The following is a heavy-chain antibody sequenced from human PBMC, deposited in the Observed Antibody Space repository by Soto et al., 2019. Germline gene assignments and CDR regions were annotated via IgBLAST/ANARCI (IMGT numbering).Heavy chain of an antibody. Sequence: QLVESGGGLIQPGGSLRLSCAASGFTVSRNYMTWVRQAPGKGLEWVSVIYSGGSTYYADSVKGRLTISRGNSEHTMNLQMSSLRAEDTAVYYRTRTGRQVVPGENYYGTDVWGQRTSVTVS. CDR2: IYSGGST. J-gene: IGHJ6*02. CDR3: TRTGRQVVPGENYYGTDV. D-gene: IGHD6-6*01. V-gene: IGHV3-53*01. CDR1: GFTVSRNY.